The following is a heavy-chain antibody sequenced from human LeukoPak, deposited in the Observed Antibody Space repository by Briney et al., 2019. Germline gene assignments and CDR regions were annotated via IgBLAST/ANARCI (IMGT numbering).Heavy chain of an antibody. J-gene: IGHJ5*02. D-gene: IGHD3-22*01. Sequence: ASVKVSCKASGYTLTGYYMHWVRQAPGQGLEWMGWINPNSGGTNYAQKFQGRVTMTRDTSISTAYMELSRLRSDDTAVYYCARTYYDSSGYYLKYNWFDPWGQGTLVTVSS. V-gene: IGHV1-2*02. CDR1: GYTLTGYY. CDR2: INPNSGGT. CDR3: ARTYYDSSGYYLKYNWFDP.